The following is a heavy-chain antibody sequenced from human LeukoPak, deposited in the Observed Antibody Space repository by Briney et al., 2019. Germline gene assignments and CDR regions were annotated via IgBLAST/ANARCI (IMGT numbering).Heavy chain of an antibody. D-gene: IGHD5-24*01. V-gene: IGHV4-4*07. CDR2: IYTSGST. J-gene: IGHJ6*03. CDR1: GGSISSNY. Sequence: NTSETLSLTCAVSGGSISSNYWSWIRQPAGKGLQWIGRIYTSGSTNYNHSLKSRVTMSADPSKNQFALKLSSVAAADTAVYYCARDFPQFTPYYYYYYMDVWGKGTTVTISS. CDR3: ARDFPQFTPYYYYYYMDV.